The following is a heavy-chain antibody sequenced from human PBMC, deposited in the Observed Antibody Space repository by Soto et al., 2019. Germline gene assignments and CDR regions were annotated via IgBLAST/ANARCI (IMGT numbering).Heavy chain of an antibody. CDR3: ARDRRYYHFWSGYQNERPYGMDV. CDR1: GGSFSSCY. V-gene: IGHV4-34*01. CDR2: INHSGGT. J-gene: IGHJ6*02. Sequence: NPSETLSLTCAVYGGSFSSCYWTWIRQAPGKGLEWIGEINHSGGTNYNSSLKSRVTISVDTSKNQFSLILYSVTAADTAVYYCARDRRYYHFWSGYQNERPYGMDVWGHGTTVTVSS. D-gene: IGHD3-3*02.